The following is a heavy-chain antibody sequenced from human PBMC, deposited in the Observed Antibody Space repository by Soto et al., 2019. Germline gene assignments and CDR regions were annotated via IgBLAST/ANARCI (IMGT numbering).Heavy chain of an antibody. CDR2: ISTYNGNT. Sequence: QVQLVQSGAEVKKPGASVKVSCKASGYTFTSYGISWVRQAPGQGLEWMGWISTYNGNTKYAQKLQGRVTMTTDTSTSTAYRAMSSLRSDDTAVFYCAREMVRGVGSDYWGQGTLVTVSS. CDR1: GYTFTSYG. D-gene: IGHD3-10*01. CDR3: AREMVRGVGSDY. V-gene: IGHV1-18*01. J-gene: IGHJ4*02.